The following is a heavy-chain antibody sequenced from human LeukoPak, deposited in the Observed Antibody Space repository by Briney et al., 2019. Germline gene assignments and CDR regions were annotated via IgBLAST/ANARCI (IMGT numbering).Heavy chain of an antibody. CDR1: GFTVSSNY. CDR2: ISGSGGST. CDR3: ATGRGPNYYYGMDV. V-gene: IGHV3-23*01. J-gene: IGHJ6*02. D-gene: IGHD3/OR15-3a*01. Sequence: GGSLRLSCAASGFTVSSNYMSWVRQAPGKGLEWVSAISGSGGSTYYADSVKGRFTISRDNSKNTLYLQMNSLRAEDTAVYYCATGRGPNYYYGMDVWGQGTTVTVSS.